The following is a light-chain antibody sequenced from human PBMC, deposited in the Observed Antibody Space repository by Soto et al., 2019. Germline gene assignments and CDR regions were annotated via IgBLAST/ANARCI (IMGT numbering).Light chain of an antibody. V-gene: IGKV3-20*01. Sequence: ENVLTQSPGTLSLSPGDRATLSRRASHIVTSNYLAWYQQKPGQAPRLLFFGASIRATGIPDRFSGSGSGTDFTLTISRLEPEDSAVYHCQQYGSSPTTFGQGTKVDIK. CDR1: HIVTSNY. CDR2: GAS. CDR3: QQYGSSPTT. J-gene: IGKJ1*01.